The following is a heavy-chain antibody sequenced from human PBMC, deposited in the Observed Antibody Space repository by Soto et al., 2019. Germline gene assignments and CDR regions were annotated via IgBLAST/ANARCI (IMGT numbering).Heavy chain of an antibody. Sequence: DVQLLESGGGLVQPGGSLRLSCAASGFTFSSYAMGWFRQGPGKGLEWVAVVSIGGSTHYADSGRGRFTISRDNSKNTLSLQMNGVTAEDSAVYFCAKSRGAGGHFEYWGPGALVTVSS. D-gene: IGHD2-15*01. CDR3: AKSRGAGGHFEY. CDR2: VSIGGST. CDR1: GFTFSSYA. J-gene: IGHJ4*02. V-gene: IGHV3-23*01.